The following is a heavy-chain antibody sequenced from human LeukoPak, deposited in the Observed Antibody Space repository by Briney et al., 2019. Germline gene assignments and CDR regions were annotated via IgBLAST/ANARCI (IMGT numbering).Heavy chain of an antibody. CDR2: IIPIFGTA. D-gene: IGHD6-13*01. J-gene: IGHJ5*02. CDR3: AREKRAAAAPKADWFDT. Sequence: GASVKVSCKASGGTFSSYAISWVRQAPGQGLEWMGGIIPIFGTANYAQKFQGRVTITADESTSTAYMELSSLRSEDTAVYYCAREKRAAAAPKADWFDTSGPGKLVTVSS. CDR1: GGTFSSYA. V-gene: IGHV1-69*13.